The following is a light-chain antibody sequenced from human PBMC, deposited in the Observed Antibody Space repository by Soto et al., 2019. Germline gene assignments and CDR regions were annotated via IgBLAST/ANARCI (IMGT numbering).Light chain of an antibody. Sequence: DIQMTQSPSSLSASVGDRVTITCRASQGISNYLAWYQQKPGKAPKLLIYAASTLQSGVPSRFSGIGSRTDFTLTISSLQPEDVATYYCQKYYSATPETFGQGTKVEIK. J-gene: IGKJ1*01. CDR3: QKYYSATPET. V-gene: IGKV1-27*01. CDR2: AAS. CDR1: QGISNY.